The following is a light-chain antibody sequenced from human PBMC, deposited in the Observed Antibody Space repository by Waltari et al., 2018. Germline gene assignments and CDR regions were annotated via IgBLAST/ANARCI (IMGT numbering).Light chain of an antibody. V-gene: IGLV8-61*01. CDR1: SGSLSSTSY. J-gene: IGLJ3*02. CDR3: LLYMGSGIWV. CDR2: KAN. Sequence: QTVVTQEPSLSVSPGGTVTPTCALSSGSLSSTSYASWYQQSQCQTPRTLVYKANIRSSGVPDRFSGSVLGNKAVLIITGAQAEDESTYYCLLYMGSGIWVFGGGTKLTVL.